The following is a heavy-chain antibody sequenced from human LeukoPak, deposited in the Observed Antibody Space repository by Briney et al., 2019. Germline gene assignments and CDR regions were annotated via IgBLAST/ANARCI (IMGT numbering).Heavy chain of an antibody. CDR2: IYYSGST. J-gene: IGHJ4*02. V-gene: IGHV4-31*03. D-gene: IGHD3-3*01. Sequence: SETLSLTCTVSGGSISSGGYYWSWIRQHPGKGLEWIGYIYYSGSTYYNPSLKSRVTISVDTSKNQFSLKLSSVTAADTAVYYCARGITIFGVAPSFDYWGQGTLVTVSS. CDR3: ARGITIFGVAPSFDY. CDR1: GGSISSGGYY.